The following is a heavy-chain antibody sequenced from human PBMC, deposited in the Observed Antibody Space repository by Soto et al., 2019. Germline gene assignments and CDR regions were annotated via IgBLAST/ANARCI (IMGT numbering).Heavy chain of an antibody. CDR1: GGSISSSSYY. V-gene: IGHV4-39*02. D-gene: IGHD3-3*01. CDR2: IYYSGST. Sequence: SETLSLTCTVSGGSISSSSYYWGWIRQPPGKGLEWIGSIYYSGSTYYNPSLKSRVTISVDTSKNQFSLKLSSVTAADTAVYYCAREDFWSGYSPLSYGMDVWGQGTTVTASS. CDR3: AREDFWSGYSPLSYGMDV. J-gene: IGHJ6*02.